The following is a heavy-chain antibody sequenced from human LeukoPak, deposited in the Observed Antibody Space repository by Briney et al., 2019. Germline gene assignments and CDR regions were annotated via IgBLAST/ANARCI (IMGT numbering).Heavy chain of an antibody. V-gene: IGHV4-59*06. CDR1: GGSISSYY. CDR3: ARFGYGDYVWFDP. D-gene: IGHD4-17*01. CDR2: IYYSGST. Sequence: SETLSLTCTVSGGSISSYYWSWIRQPPGKGLEWIGYIYYSGSTYYNPSLKSRVTISVDASKNQFSLKLSSVTAADTAVYYCARFGYGDYVWFDPWGQGTLVTVSS. J-gene: IGHJ5*02.